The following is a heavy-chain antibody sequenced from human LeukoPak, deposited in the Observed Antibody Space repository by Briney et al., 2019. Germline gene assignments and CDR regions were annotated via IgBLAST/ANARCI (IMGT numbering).Heavy chain of an antibody. CDR1: GGSISGSSYY. CDR3: ARGADYYDSSSGY. D-gene: IGHD3-22*01. Sequence: SETLSLTCAVSGGSISGSSYYWGWIHQPPGKGLEWIGSIYYSGSTYYNSSLKSRLTISVDTSKNQFSLKLSSVTAADTAVYYCARGADYYDSSSGYWGQGTLVTVSS. J-gene: IGHJ4*02. V-gene: IGHV4-39*01. CDR2: IYYSGST.